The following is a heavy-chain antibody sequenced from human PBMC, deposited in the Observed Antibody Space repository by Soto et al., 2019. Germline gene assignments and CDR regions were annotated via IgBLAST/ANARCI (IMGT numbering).Heavy chain of an antibody. CDR3: ARGRDMGTSNWNDPDNYYYGMDV. CDR2: IYYSGST. Sequence: SETLSLTCTVSGGSISSYYWSWIRQPPGKGLEWIGYIYYSGSTNYNPSLKSRVTISVDTSKNQFSLKLSSVTAADTAVYYCARGRDMGTSNWNDPDNYYYGMDVWGQGTTVTVSS. D-gene: IGHD1-1*01. J-gene: IGHJ6*02. V-gene: IGHV4-59*01. CDR1: GGSISSYY.